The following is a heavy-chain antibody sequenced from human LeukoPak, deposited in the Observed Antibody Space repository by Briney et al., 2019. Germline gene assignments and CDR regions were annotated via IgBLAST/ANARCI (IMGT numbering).Heavy chain of an antibody. J-gene: IGHJ4*02. D-gene: IGHD6-19*01. CDR2: IYYSGST. V-gene: IGHV4-31*03. Sequence: SQTLSLTCTVSGDSINGGGYFWSWIRQHPGKGLEWIGYIYYSGSTNYNPSLKSRVTISVDTSKNQFSLKLSSVTAADTAVYYCARGLGVAGTHLRDWGQGTLVTVSS. CDR3: ARGLGVAGTHLRD. CDR1: GDSINGGGYF.